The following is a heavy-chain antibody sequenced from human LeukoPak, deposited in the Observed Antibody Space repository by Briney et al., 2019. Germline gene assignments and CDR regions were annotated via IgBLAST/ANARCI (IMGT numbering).Heavy chain of an antibody. D-gene: IGHD2-15*01. CDR1: GGSFSGYY. CDR3: ARGLLNNSGGSF. Sequence: SETLSLTCAVYGGSFSGYYWSWIRQPPGKGLEWIGESNHSGSTNYNPSLKSRVTISVDTSKNQFSLKLSSVTAADTAVYYCARGLLNNSGGSFWGQGTLVTVSS. V-gene: IGHV4-34*01. J-gene: IGHJ4*02. CDR2: SNHSGST.